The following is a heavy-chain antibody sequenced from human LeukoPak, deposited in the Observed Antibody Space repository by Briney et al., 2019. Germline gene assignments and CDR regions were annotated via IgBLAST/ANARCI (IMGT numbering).Heavy chain of an antibody. D-gene: IGHD3-22*01. V-gene: IGHV3-33*01. J-gene: IGHJ4*02. CDR3: AREALNYYDSSGYYAFDY. Sequence: GGSLRLSCAASGFTFSGYGMHWVRQAPGKGLEWVAVIWYDGSNKYYADSVKGRFTISRDNSKNTLYLQMNGLRAEDTAVYYCAREALNYYDSSGYYAFDYWGQGTLVTVSS. CDR1: GFTFSGYG. CDR2: IWYDGSNK.